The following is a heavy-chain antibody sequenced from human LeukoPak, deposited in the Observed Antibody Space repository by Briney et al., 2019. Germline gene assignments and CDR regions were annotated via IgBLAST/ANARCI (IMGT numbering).Heavy chain of an antibody. CDR3: ARDGVEPTIGDFDY. J-gene: IGHJ4*02. CDR2: IYYSGST. D-gene: IGHD1-26*01. CDR1: GGSISSYY. Sequence: PSETLSLTCTVSGGSISSYYWSWIRQPPGKGLEWIGYIYYSGSTNYNPSLKSRVTISLDTSKNQFSLKLSSVTAADTAVYYCARDGVEPTIGDFDYWGQGTLVTVSS. V-gene: IGHV4-59*01.